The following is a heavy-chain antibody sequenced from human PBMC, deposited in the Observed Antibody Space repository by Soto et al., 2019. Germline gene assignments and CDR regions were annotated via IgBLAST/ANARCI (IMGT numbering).Heavy chain of an antibody. CDR3: AREPYYYGSGSRNWFDP. D-gene: IGHD3-10*01. J-gene: IGHJ5*02. CDR1: GGTFSSYA. Sequence: QVQLVQSGAEVKKPGSSVKVSCKASGGTFSSYAISWVRQAPGQGLEWMGGIIPIFGTANYAQKFQGRVTITADESTSTAYMELSSLRSGDTAVYYCAREPYYYGSGSRNWFDPWGQGTLVTVSS. CDR2: IIPIFGTA. V-gene: IGHV1-69*01.